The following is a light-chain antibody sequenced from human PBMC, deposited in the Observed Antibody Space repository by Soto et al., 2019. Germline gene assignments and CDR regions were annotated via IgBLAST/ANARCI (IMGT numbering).Light chain of an antibody. Sequence: QSVLTQPASVSGSPGQSITISCTGTGSDVGNYVFVSWYQQYPGNAPKLIIFEVSNRPSGVSDRFSGSKSGSTASLSISGLQSEDEADYYCVSYTSTSTLVFGTGTKVTVL. V-gene: IGLV2-14*01. J-gene: IGLJ1*01. CDR2: EVS. CDR3: VSYTSTSTLV. CDR1: GSDVGNYVF.